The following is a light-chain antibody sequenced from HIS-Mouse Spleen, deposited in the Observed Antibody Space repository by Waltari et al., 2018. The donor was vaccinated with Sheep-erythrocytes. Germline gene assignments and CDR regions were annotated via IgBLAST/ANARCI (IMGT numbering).Light chain of an antibody. CDR2: QDS. CDR1: KLGDKY. CDR3: QAWDSSTYV. Sequence: SYELTQPPSVSVSPVQTASITCSGDKLGDKYACWYQQKPGQSPVLVIYQDSKRPSGVPGRFSGSNSGNTAPLTIRGTQAMDEADYYCQAWDSSTYVFGTGTKVTVL. V-gene: IGLV3-1*01. J-gene: IGLJ1*01.